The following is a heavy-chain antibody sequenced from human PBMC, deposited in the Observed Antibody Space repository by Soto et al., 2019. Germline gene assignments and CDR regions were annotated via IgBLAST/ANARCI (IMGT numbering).Heavy chain of an antibody. CDR3: AREPATAKPEGVDF. CDR1: GGSISSSNW. V-gene: IGHV4-4*02. Sequence: SETLSLTCAVSGGSISSSNWWSWVRQPPGKGLEWIGEIYHSGSTNYNPSLKSRVTISVDTSITTAYMELSRLRSGDTAVYYCAREPATAKPEGVDFWGQGTLVTVSS. J-gene: IGHJ4*02. D-gene: IGHD1-1*01. CDR2: IYHSGST.